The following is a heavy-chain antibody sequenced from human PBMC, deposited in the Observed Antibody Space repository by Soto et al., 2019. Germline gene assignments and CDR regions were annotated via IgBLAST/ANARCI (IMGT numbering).Heavy chain of an antibody. Sequence: GPSLKISYKRFGCSFTSYWIGWVRQMHGKGLEWMGIIYPGDSDTRYSPSFQGQVTISADKSISTAYLQWSSLKASDTAMYYCARTSAAGKYYYGMDVWGQGTTVTVSS. V-gene: IGHV5-51*01. CDR3: ARTSAAGKYYYGMDV. CDR1: GCSFTSYW. D-gene: IGHD6-13*01. CDR2: IYPGDSDT. J-gene: IGHJ6*02.